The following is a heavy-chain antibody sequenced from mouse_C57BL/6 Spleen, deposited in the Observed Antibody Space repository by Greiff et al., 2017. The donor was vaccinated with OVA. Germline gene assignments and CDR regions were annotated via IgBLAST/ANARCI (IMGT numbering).Heavy chain of an antibody. D-gene: IGHD2-1*01. J-gene: IGHJ2*01. Sequence: EVKVVESGGGLVKPGGSLKLSCAASGFTFSSYAMSWVRQTPEKRLEWVATISDGGSYTYYPDNVKGRFTISRDNAKNNLYLQMSHLKSEDTAMYYCARARGNFYFDYWGQGTTLTVSS. CDR1: GFTFSSYA. CDR2: ISDGGSYT. CDR3: ARARGNFYFDY. V-gene: IGHV5-4*03.